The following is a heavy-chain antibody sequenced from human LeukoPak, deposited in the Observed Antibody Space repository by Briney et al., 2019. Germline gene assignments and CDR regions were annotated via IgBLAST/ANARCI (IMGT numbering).Heavy chain of an antibody. V-gene: IGHV1-2*02. CDR1: GYTFTGYY. CDR2: INPNSGGT. CDR3: ARTILIVAATLFDY. Sequence: ASVKVSCKASGYTFTGYYMHWVRQAPGRGLEWMGWINPNSGGTNYAQKFQGRVTMTRDTSISTAYMELSRLRSDDTAVYYCARTILIVAATLFDYWGQGTLVTVSS. J-gene: IGHJ4*02. D-gene: IGHD5-12*01.